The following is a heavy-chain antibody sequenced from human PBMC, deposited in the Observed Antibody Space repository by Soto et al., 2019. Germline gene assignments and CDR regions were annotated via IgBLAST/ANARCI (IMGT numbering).Heavy chain of an antibody. Sequence: QVQLVQSGAEVKKPGASVKVSCKASGYTFTSYGISWVRQAPGQGLEWMGWISSYDGNTKYAQKLQGRVAMTTDTSTRTAYMELRSLRSDDTAVYYCARDTDCSNGACYIGYWGQGTLVTVSS. CDR1: GYTFTSYG. CDR2: ISSYDGNT. J-gene: IGHJ4*02. D-gene: IGHD2-8*01. V-gene: IGHV1-18*01. CDR3: ARDTDCSNGACYIGY.